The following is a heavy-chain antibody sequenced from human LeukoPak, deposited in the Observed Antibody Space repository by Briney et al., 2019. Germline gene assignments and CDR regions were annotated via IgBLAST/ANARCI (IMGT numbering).Heavy chain of an antibody. CDR1: GGSISSGGYY. Sequence: SETLSLTCTVSGGSISSGGYYWIWIRQHPGKGLEWIGYTYYSGSTYYNPSLKSRVTISVDTSKNQFSLKLSSVTAADTAVYYCARLLGDTDAFDIWGQGTMVTVSS. D-gene: IGHD2-21*01. V-gene: IGHV4-31*03. J-gene: IGHJ3*02. CDR3: ARLLGDTDAFDI. CDR2: TYYSGST.